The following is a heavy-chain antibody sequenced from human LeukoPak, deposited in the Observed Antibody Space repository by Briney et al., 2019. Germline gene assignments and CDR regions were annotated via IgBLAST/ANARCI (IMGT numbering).Heavy chain of an antibody. D-gene: IGHD1-7*01. CDR1: GFTFSSYS. J-gene: IGHJ3*02. V-gene: IGHV3-21*01. CDR3: ARVGTMTGNAFDI. Sequence: GGSLRLSCAASGFTFSSYSMNWVRQAPGKGLEWVSSISSSSYIYYADSVKGRFTISRDNAKNSLYLQMNSLRAEDTAVYYCARVGTMTGNAFDIWGQGTMVTVSS. CDR2: ISSSSYI.